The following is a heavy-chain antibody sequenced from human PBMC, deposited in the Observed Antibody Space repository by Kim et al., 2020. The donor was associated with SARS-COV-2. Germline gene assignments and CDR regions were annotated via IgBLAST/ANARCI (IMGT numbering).Heavy chain of an antibody. J-gene: IGHJ6*02. D-gene: IGHD6-19*01. Sequence: GGSLRLSCAASGFTFSDYYMSWIRQAPGKGLEWVSYISSSGSTIYYADSVKGRFTISRDNAKNSLYLQMNSLRAEDTAVYYCAKARSGWYYYGIDVWGQGTTVTVSS. CDR2: ISSSGSTI. CDR3: AKARSGWYYYGIDV. CDR1: GFTFSDYY. V-gene: IGHV3-11*01.